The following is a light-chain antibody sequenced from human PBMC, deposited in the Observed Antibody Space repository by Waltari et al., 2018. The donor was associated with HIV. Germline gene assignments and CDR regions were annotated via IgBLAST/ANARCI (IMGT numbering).Light chain of an antibody. CDR3: AAWDDSLKGGA. Sequence: QPVLAQPPSASGTPGPGVTIPCFGSTSNIGGNTSSWYQQLPGTAPKHLIYSNNERPSGVPDRLSGSTSGTSASLVISGLQSEDEADYYCAAWDDSLKGGAFGTGTKVTVL. J-gene: IGLJ1*01. CDR1: TSNIGGNT. V-gene: IGLV1-44*01. CDR2: SNN.